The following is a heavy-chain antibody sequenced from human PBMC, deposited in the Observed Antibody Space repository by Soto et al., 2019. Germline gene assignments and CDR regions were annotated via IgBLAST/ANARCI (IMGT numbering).Heavy chain of an antibody. D-gene: IGHD6-6*01. Sequence: ASVKVSCKASGFTFTSSAVQWVRQARGQRLEWIGWIVVGNGNTNYAQKFQERVTITRDMSTSTAYMELSSLRSEDTAVYYCAAEDSSSSSDYWGQGTLVTVSS. CDR3: AAEDSSSSSDY. CDR1: GFTFTSSA. CDR2: IVVGNGNT. V-gene: IGHV1-58*01. J-gene: IGHJ4*02.